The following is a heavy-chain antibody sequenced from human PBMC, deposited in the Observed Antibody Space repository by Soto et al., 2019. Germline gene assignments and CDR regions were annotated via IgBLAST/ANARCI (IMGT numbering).Heavy chain of an antibody. CDR3: ASRRQLGYCSSTSCPNYYYYYGMDV. J-gene: IGHJ6*02. CDR2: GIPIFGTA. CDR1: GGTFSSYA. D-gene: IGHD2-2*01. V-gene: IGHV1-69*13. Sequence: GAPVKVSCKASGGTFSSYAISWVRQAPGQGREWRGGGIPIFGTANYAQKFQGRVTITADESTSTAYMELSSLRSEDTAVYYCASRRQLGYCSSTSCPNYYYYYGMDVWGQGTTVTVSS.